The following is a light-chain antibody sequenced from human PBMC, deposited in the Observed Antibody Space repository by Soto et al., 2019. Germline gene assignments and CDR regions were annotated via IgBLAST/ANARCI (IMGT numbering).Light chain of an antibody. V-gene: IGLV1-47*01. Sequence: QSVPTQPPSASGTPGQRVNISCSGSRSNIGTQYVCWYQQLPGTAPKLLIYRDNQRPSGVPDRFSGAKSGTSASLAISGLRSEDEADYYCAAWDDSLSSWVFGGGTKLTVL. CDR1: RSNIGTQY. CDR2: RDN. CDR3: AAWDDSLSSWV. J-gene: IGLJ3*02.